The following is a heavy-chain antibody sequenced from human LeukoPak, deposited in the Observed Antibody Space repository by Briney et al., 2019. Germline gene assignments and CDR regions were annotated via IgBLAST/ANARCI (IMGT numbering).Heavy chain of an antibody. J-gene: IGHJ5*02. CDR3: ASSSGYYNGWFDP. D-gene: IGHD3-22*01. CDR2: IYSSGST. CDR1: GGXISGYY. V-gene: IGHV4-4*07. Sequence: SETLSLTCTVSGGXISGYYWSWIRQPAGKGLEWIGRIYSSGSTNYNPALKSRVTMSVDTSKNQFSLKLISVTAADTAVYYCASSSGYYNGWFDPWGQGTLVTVSS.